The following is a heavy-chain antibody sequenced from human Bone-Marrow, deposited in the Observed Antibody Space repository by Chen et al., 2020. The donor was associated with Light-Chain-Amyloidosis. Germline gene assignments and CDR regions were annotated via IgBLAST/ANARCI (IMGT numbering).Heavy chain of an antibody. J-gene: IGHJ5*02. CDR1: RGPFSKYA. D-gene: IGHD7-27*01. CDR2: IIPIFRTP. Sequence: QVQLVQSGAEVKKPGSSVKVSCRASRGPFSKYAINWVRQAPGQGLEWMGGIIPIFRTPNYAQNFQGRVTISADESTTTVYMELNSLKSEDTAVYYCAMTGEPPYNWFDPWGQGTLLTVSS. CDR3: AMTGEPPYNWFDP. V-gene: IGHV1-69*01.